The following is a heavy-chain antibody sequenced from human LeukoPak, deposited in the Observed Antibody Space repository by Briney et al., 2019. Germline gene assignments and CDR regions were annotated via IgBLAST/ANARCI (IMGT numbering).Heavy chain of an antibody. V-gene: IGHV3-30*18. Sequence: PGGSLRLSCATSGFTFITYGMHWVRQAPGKGLEWVAVISYDGGNEHYADSVKGRFTIARDNSKNTLYLQMNSLRSEDTAVYYCAKEPTQYGGLYYFDYWGQGSLVTVSS. CDR3: AKEPTQYGGLYYFDY. J-gene: IGHJ4*02. CDR1: GFTFITYG. D-gene: IGHD4-23*01. CDR2: ISYDGGNE.